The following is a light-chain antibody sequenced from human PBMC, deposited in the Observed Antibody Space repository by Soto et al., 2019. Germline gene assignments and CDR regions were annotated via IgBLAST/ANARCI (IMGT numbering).Light chain of an antibody. Sequence: QSMLTQPPSVSGAPGQRGTISFTGSSSNIGAGYAVHWYQQVPGTVPKLLIYTNTYRPSGVPDRFSGSKSGTSASLAITGLQAEDEADYYCQAYDRSLGGLVFGGGTQLTVL. CDR2: TNT. J-gene: IGLJ2*01. V-gene: IGLV1-40*01. CDR1: SSNIGAGYA. CDR3: QAYDRSLGGLV.